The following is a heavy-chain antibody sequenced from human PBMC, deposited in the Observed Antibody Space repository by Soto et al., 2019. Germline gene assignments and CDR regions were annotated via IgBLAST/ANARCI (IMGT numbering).Heavy chain of an antibody. Sequence: QVQLVHSGAAVKKPVASVKVSCKASGYTFINYYFYWVRQAPGQGLEWVCLIDPNDDYTFYAEKFHGRVNMTSDASTSTLFMEVTSLTSADTAIYFCARVWVKLAKEFTRGYYNWFAPLGQGTLVTVAS. D-gene: IGHD2-15*01. CDR2: IDPNDDYT. CDR3: ARVWVKLAKEFTRGYYNWFAP. V-gene: IGHV1-46*01. J-gene: IGHJ5*02. CDR1: GYTFINYY.